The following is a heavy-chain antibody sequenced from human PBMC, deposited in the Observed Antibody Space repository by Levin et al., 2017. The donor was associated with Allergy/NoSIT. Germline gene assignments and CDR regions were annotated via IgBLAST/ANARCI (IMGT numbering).Heavy chain of an antibody. Sequence: GGSLRLSCAASGFTFSSYGMHWVRQAPGKGLEWVAVISYDGSNKYYADSVKGRFTISRDNSKNTLYLQMNSLRAEDTAVYYCAKEGSDYSNYYYGMDVWGQGTTVTVSS. CDR2: ISYDGSNK. D-gene: IGHD4-11*01. CDR1: GFTFSSYG. CDR3: AKEGSDYSNYYYGMDV. V-gene: IGHV3-30*18. J-gene: IGHJ6*02.